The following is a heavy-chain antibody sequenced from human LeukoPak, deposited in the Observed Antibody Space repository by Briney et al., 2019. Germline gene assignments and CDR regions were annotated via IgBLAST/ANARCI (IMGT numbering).Heavy chain of an antibody. Sequence: GGSLRLSCAASGFTFSSYWMHWVRQAPGKGLVWVSRINSDGSSTSYADSVKGRFTISGDNAKNTLYLQMNSLRAEDTAVYYCARARGSGYCSGGSCYLVDYYYGMDVWGQGTTVTVSS. V-gene: IGHV3-74*01. J-gene: IGHJ6*02. CDR1: GFTFSSYW. CDR2: INSDGSST. CDR3: ARARGSGYCSGGSCYLVDYYYGMDV. D-gene: IGHD2-15*01.